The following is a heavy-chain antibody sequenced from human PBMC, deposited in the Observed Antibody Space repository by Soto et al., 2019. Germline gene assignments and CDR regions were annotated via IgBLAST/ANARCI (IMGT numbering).Heavy chain of an antibody. CDR2: IDPSDSYT. J-gene: IGHJ4*02. CDR1: GYSFTSYW. D-gene: IGHD3-10*01. Sequence: GASLKISCKGSGYSFTSYWISWVRQMPGKGLEWMGRIDPSDSYTNYSPSFQGHVTISADKSISTAYLQWSSLKASDTAMYYCARDAAGYYYGSGSYRHFDYWGQGTLVTVSS. V-gene: IGHV5-10-1*01. CDR3: ARDAAGYYYGSGSYRHFDY.